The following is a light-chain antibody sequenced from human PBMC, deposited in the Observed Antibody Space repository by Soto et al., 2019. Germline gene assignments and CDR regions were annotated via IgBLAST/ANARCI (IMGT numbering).Light chain of an antibody. J-gene: IGKJ4*01. V-gene: IGKV3-20*01. Sequence: EIVLTQSPGTLSLSPGERATLSCRASQIVSSNYLAWYQHKPGQAPRLLIYGASSRATGIPGRFSGTGSGTDFTLTINRLEPEDFAVYYCQQYDSSPPFALTFGGGTKVDIK. CDR2: GAS. CDR3: QQYDSSPPFALT. CDR1: QIVSSNY.